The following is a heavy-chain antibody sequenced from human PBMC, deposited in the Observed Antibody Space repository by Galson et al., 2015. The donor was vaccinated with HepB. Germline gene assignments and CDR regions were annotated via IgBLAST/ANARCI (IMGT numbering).Heavy chain of an antibody. CDR2: VYHSGNP. Sequence: QVQLQESGPGLVKPSETLSLTCSVFGGSIKNYYWSWIRQPPGKGLEWIGFVYHSGNPNYNPALKSRLIISVDTAKNEFSLKLSSVTAADTAVYYCARHPQRAAAGGDAFDIWGQGTMVTVSS. CDR1: GGSIKNYY. CDR3: ARHPQRAAAGGDAFDI. D-gene: IGHD6-13*01. V-gene: IGHV4-59*01. J-gene: IGHJ3*02.